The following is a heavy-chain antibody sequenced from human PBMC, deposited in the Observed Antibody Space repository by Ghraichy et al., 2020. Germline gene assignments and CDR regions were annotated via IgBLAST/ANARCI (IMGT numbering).Heavy chain of an antibody. CDR1: GFTFSSYS. Sequence: GGSLRLSCAASGFTFSSYSMNWVRQAPGKGLEWVSSISSSSSYIYYADSVKGRFTISRDNAKNSLFLQMNSLRAEDTAVYYCAREGPGIAVAGSAFDYWGQGTLVTVSS. V-gene: IGHV3-21*01. CDR2: ISSSSSYI. CDR3: AREGPGIAVAGSAFDY. J-gene: IGHJ4*02. D-gene: IGHD6-19*01.